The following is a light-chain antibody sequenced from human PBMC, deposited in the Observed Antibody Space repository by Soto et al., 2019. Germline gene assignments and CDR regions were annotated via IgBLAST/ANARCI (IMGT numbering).Light chain of an antibody. V-gene: IGLV2-23*01. CDR1: SSDVGSYNF. CDR2: EAS. Sequence: QSVLAKPASVSASPGQSITISCTGTSSDVGSYNFVSWYQQYPGKAPKVMIYEASKRPSGVSNRFSASKSGNTAALTISGLQADDEADYYFFSYAGSSTYVFESCPKVTV. J-gene: IGLJ1*01. CDR3: FSYAGSSTYV.